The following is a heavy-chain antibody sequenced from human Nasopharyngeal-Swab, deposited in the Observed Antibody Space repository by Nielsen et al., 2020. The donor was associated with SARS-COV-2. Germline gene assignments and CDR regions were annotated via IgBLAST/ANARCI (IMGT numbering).Heavy chain of an antibody. D-gene: IGHD3-22*01. V-gene: IGHV3-74*01. Sequence: GGSLRLSCAASGFTFSSYWMHWVRQVPGKGLVWVSGINSDGRSTSYADSLKGRFTISRDNAKNTLYLQMNSLRAEDTAVYYCARGETYYYDSSGYYHDAFDIWGQGTMVTVSS. J-gene: IGHJ3*02. CDR3: ARGETYYYDSSGYYHDAFDI. CDR2: INSDGRST. CDR1: GFTFSSYW.